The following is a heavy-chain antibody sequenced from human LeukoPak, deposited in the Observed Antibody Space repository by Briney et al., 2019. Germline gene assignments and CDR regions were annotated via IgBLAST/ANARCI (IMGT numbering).Heavy chain of an antibody. CDR2: INPSGGST. CDR1: GYTFTSYY. V-gene: IGHV1-46*01. J-gene: IGHJ5*02. CDR3: AREEGETNWFDP. Sequence: VASVNVSFKASGYTFTSYYMHWVRQAPGQGLEWMGIINPSGGSTSYAQKFQGRVTMTRDTSTSTVYMELSSLRSEDTAVYYCAREEGETNWFDPWGQGTLVTVSS.